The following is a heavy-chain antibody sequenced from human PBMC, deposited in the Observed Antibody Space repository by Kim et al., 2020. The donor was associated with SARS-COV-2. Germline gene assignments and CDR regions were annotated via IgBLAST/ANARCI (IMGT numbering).Heavy chain of an antibody. D-gene: IGHD2-15*01. J-gene: IGHJ2*01. CDR1: GGSISSYY. CDR2: IYTSGST. CDR3: ARAGRGGGFGLLLFRAPGRSRRPDWYFDL. V-gene: IGHV4-4*07. Sequence: SETLSLTCTVSGGSISSYYWSWIRQPAGKGLEWIGRIYTSGSTNYNPSLKSRVTMSVDTSKNQFSLKLSSVTAADTAVYYCARAGRGGGFGLLLFRAPGRSRRPDWYFDLWGRGTLVTVSS.